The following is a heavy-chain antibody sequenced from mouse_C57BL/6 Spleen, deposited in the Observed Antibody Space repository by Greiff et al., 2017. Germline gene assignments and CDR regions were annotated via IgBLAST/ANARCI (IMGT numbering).Heavy chain of an antibody. V-gene: IGHV14-4*01. CDR2: IDPENGDT. D-gene: IGHD2-3*01. Sequence: EVQLQQSGAELVRPGASVKLSCTASGFNIKDDYMHWVKQRPEQGLEWIGWIDPENGDTEYASKFQGKATITADTSSNTAYLQLSSLTSEDTAVYYCTTVYDGSYYFDYWGQGTTLTVSS. J-gene: IGHJ2*01. CDR1: GFNIKDDY. CDR3: TTVYDGSYYFDY.